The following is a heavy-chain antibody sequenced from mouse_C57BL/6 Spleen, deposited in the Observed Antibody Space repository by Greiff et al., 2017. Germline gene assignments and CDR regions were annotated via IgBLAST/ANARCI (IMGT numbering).Heavy chain of an antibody. D-gene: IGHD1-1*01. CDR2: IYPGDGDT. V-gene: IGHV1-82*01. Sequence: QVQLQQSGPELVKPGASVKISCKASGYAFSSSWMNWVKQRPGKGLEWIGRIYPGDGDTNYNGKFKGKATLTADKSSSTAYMQLSRLTSEDSAVXFCAREGTTVVASPLDYWGQGTTLTVSS. CDR1: GYAFSSSW. J-gene: IGHJ2*01. CDR3: AREGTTVVASPLDY.